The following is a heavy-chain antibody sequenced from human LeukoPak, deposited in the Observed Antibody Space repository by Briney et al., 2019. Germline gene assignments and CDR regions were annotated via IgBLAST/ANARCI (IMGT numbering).Heavy chain of an antibody. CDR3: AKDLLRFLSY. CDR2: ISGSGGST. V-gene: IGHV3-23*01. Sequence: GGSLRLSCAASGFTISSQAMSWVRQAPGKGLEWVSAISGSGGSTYYADSVKGRFTISRDNSKNTLYLQMNSLRAEDTAVYYCAKDLLRFLSYWGQGTLVTVSS. J-gene: IGHJ4*02. D-gene: IGHD3-3*01. CDR1: GFTISSQA.